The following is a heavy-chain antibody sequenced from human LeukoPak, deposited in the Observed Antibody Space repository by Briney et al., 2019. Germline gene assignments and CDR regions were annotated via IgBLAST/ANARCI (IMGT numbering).Heavy chain of an antibody. J-gene: IGHJ4*02. V-gene: IGHV7-4-1*02. Sequence: ASVKVSCKASGYTFTSYTINWVRQAPGQGLEWMGWINTNTGNPTYAQGFTGRFVFSVDTSVTTAYQQISSLKAEDTAVYYCARGGPFDYWGQGTLVTVSS. CDR2: INTNTGNP. CDR3: ARGGPFDY. CDR1: GYTFTSYT.